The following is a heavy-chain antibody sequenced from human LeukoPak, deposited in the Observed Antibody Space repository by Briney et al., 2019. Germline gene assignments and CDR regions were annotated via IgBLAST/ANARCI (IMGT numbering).Heavy chain of an antibody. CDR1: GGSISSSSYY. Sequence: SETLSLTCTVSGGSISSSSYYWGWIRQPPGKGLEWIGSIYYSGSTYYNPSLKSRVTISVDTSKNQFSLKLSSVTAADTAVCYCARDYGGNSGYFDYWGQGTLVTVSS. V-gene: IGHV4-39*07. CDR2: IYYSGST. D-gene: IGHD4-23*01. J-gene: IGHJ4*02. CDR3: ARDYGGNSGYFDY.